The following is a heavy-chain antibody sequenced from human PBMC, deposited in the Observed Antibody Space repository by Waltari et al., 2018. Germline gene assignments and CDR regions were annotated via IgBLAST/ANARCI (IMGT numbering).Heavy chain of an antibody. V-gene: IGHV3-53*01. D-gene: IGHD7-27*01. J-gene: IGHJ3*02. CDR3: ATWTGGSLGAFDN. Sequence: EVQLVESGGGLIQPGGSLRLSCEVSGFTVSHNYIGWVRQAPGMGVGWVSVIYSGCDTYDADAVRGRFTISRDNSKKTLYLQMNSLRVEDTALYYWATWTGGSLGAFDNWGQGTMVTVSS. CDR2: IYSGCDT. CDR1: GFTVSHNY.